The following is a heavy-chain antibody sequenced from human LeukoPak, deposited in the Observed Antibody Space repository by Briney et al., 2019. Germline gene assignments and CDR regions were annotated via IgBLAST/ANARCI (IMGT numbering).Heavy chain of an antibody. CDR2: IIHSGSS. CDR3: ARVEWEALYYDSSGYNWFDP. J-gene: IGHJ5*02. V-gene: IGHV4-34*12. Sequence: SETLSLTCAVYGGSFSGYYWSWIRQPPGKGLEWIGEIIHSGSSNYSPSLKSRVTISVDTSKNQFSLKLSSVTAADTAVYYCARVEWEALYYDSSGYNWFDPWGQGTLVTVSS. D-gene: IGHD3-22*01. CDR1: GGSFSGYY.